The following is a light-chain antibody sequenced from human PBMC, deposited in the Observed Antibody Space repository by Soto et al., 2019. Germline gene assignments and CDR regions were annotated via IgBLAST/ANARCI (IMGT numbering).Light chain of an antibody. CDR3: TSYTSSTTWV. Sequence: QSALTQPASVSGSPGQLITISCTGTSSDVGRYNYVSWYQQHPGKAPKLMIYEVSNRPSGVSNRFSASKSGNTASLTISGLQAEDEADYYCTSYTSSTTWVFGGGTKLTVL. CDR1: SSDVGRYNY. V-gene: IGLV2-14*01. CDR2: EVS. J-gene: IGLJ3*02.